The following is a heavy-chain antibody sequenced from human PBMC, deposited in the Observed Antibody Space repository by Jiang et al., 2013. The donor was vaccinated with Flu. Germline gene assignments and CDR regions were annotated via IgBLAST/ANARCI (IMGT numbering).Heavy chain of an antibody. Sequence: SCKASGGTFSSYAISWVRQAPGQGLEWMGRIIPILSIPNYAQNFQGRVTITADESTSTAYMELSSLRSEDTAVYYCARARDYVWGSYRYHDAFDIWGQGTMVTVSS. CDR1: GGTFSSYA. V-gene: IGHV1-69*04. D-gene: IGHD3-16*02. CDR2: IIPILSIP. J-gene: IGHJ3*02. CDR3: ARARDYVWGSYRYHDAFDI.